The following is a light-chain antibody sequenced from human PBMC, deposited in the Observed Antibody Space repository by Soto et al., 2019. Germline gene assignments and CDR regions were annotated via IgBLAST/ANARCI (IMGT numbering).Light chain of an antibody. Sequence: QPVLTQPPSASGTPGQRVTISCSGSSSNIGSNTVNWYQQLPGTAPKLLIYSNNQRPSGVPDRFSGSKSGTSASLAISGLQSEDEADYYSAAWDDSLNGPVFGTGTKVTVL. CDR2: SNN. J-gene: IGLJ1*01. CDR3: AAWDDSLNGPV. V-gene: IGLV1-44*01. CDR1: SSNIGSNT.